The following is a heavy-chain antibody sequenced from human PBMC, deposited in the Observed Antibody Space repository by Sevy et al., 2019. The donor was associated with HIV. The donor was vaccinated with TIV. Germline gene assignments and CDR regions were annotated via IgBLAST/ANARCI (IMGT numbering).Heavy chain of an antibody. CDR2: ISWNSGSI. V-gene: IGHV3-9*01. CDR3: AKDRVSVYSYFDY. Sequence: GGCLRLSCAASGFTFDDYAMHWVRQAPGKGLEWVSGISWNSGSIGYADSVKGRFTISRDNAKNSLYLQMNSLRAEDTALYYCAKDRVSVYSYFDYWGQGTLVTVSS. CDR1: GFTFDDYA. D-gene: IGHD4-4*01. J-gene: IGHJ4*02.